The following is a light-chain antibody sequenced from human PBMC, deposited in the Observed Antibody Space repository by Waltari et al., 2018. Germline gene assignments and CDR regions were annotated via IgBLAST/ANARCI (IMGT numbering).Light chain of an antibody. Sequence: DIVLTQSPGTLSLSPGERATISCRASQSISTSYLAWFQQKPGQAPRLLIYGASTRVIGIPDRFGGSGSGTDFTLTISRLEPEDFAVYYCQQYGDSRTFGQGTKVE. CDR1: QSISTSY. CDR3: QQYGDSRT. CDR2: GAS. V-gene: IGKV3-20*01. J-gene: IGKJ1*01.